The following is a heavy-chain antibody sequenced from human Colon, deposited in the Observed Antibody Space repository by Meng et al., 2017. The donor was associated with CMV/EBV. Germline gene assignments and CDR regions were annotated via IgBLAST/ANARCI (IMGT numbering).Heavy chain of an antibody. D-gene: IGHD3-22*01. CDR2: TADKANNYIT. CDR1: TLKDHY. V-gene: IGHV3-72*01. CDR3: ARMGHSDSSGYYGYFDY. Sequence: TLKDHYMEWVRQTPGKGLECVGRTADKANNYITEYAPSVKGRFTISRDVLKNALYLQMNDLNIGDTAVYYCARMGHSDSSGYYGYFDYWGQGSLVTVSS. J-gene: IGHJ4*02.